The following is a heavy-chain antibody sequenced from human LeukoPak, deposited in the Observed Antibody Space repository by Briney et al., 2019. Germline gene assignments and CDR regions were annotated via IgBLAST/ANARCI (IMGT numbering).Heavy chain of an antibody. CDR2: INPNSGGT. V-gene: IGHV1-2*02. J-gene: IGHJ5*02. CDR3: ARGLITMGWTLQYNWFDP. Sequence: ASVKVSCKASGYTFTGYYMHWVRQAPGQGLEWMGWINPNSGGTNYAQKFQGRVTMTRDTSISTAYMELRSLRSDDSAIYYCARGLITMGWTLQYNWFDPWGQGTLVTVSS. CDR1: GYTFTGYY. D-gene: IGHD3-10*01.